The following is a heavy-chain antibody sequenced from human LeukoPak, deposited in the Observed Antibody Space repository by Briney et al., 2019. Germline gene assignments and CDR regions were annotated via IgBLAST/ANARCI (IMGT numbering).Heavy chain of an antibody. CDR3: ARCRLVVRDFDL. J-gene: IGHJ2*01. D-gene: IGHD3-22*01. CDR1: GFTFSSYW. Sequence: PGGSLRLSCVVSGFTFSSYWMSWVRQAPGKGLEWVANIKQDGSEKYYVDSVKGRFTMSRDNAKNSLYLQMNSLRAEDTAVYYCARCRLVVRDFDLWGRGTLVTVSS. V-gene: IGHV3-7*01. CDR2: IKQDGSEK.